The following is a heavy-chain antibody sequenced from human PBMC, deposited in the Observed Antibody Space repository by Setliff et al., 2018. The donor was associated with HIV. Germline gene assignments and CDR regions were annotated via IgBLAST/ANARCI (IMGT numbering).Heavy chain of an antibody. V-gene: IGHV1-2*02. D-gene: IGHD3-22*01. Sequence: SVKVSCKPSGYTFTNYDINWVRQAAGQGLEWMGWINPNSGGTNYAQKFQGRVTMTRDTSISTAYMELSRLRSDDTAVYYCARGMDDSSGYYYGYYDYYMDVWGKGTTVTVSS. CDR2: INPNSGGT. CDR3: ARGMDDSSGYYYGYYDYYMDV. CDR1: GYTFTNYD. J-gene: IGHJ6*03.